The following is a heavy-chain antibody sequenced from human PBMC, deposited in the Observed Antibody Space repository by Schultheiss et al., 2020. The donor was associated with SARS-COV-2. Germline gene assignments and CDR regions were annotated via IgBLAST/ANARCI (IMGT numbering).Heavy chain of an antibody. CDR2: ISGPGSTT. CDR1: GFTFSSYA. J-gene: IGHJ4*02. D-gene: IGHD1-14*01. V-gene: IGHV3-23*01. Sequence: GESLKISCAASGFTFSSYAMSWVRQAPGKGLEWVSAISGPGSTTYYADSVKGRVTISRDNSKNTLYLQMNSLRAEDTAVYYCATSVRRTATGNLDYWGRGTLVTVSS. CDR3: ATSVRRTATGNLDY.